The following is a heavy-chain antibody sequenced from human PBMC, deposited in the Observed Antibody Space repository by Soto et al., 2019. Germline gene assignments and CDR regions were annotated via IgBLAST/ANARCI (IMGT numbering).Heavy chain of an antibody. Sequence: QLQLQESGSGLVKPSQTLSLTCAVSGGSISSGGYSWSWIRQPPGKGLEWIGYIYHIGITYYNPSLKGRVTISVDRSKNQFSLKLGSVTAADTAVYYCARAGGLGAVAADYVGQGTLVTVSS. CDR3: ARAGGLGAVAADY. D-gene: IGHD6-19*01. CDR2: IYHIGIT. V-gene: IGHV4-30-2*01. J-gene: IGHJ4*02. CDR1: GGSISSGGYS.